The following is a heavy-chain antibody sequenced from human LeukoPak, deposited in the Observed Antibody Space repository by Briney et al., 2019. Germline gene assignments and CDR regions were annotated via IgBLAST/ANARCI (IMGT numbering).Heavy chain of an antibody. J-gene: IGHJ4*02. D-gene: IGHD1-14*01. Sequence: PGGSLRLSCAAYGFTFSSNALSWVRQAPGKGLEWVSGISYSGSSTYYADSVKGRFTISRDNSKHTLYLQMNIPRAEDTAVYCCAGHITARAPYFIAYWGQGSLVTVSS. CDR2: ISYSGSST. V-gene: IGHV3-23*01. CDR3: AGHITARAPYFIAY. CDR1: GFTFSSNA.